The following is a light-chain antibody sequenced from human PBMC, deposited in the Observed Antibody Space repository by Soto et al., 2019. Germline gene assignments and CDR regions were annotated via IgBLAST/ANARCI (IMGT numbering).Light chain of an antibody. Sequence: DIVLTQTPSPLSLSPGERATLSSRASQSVTNNYLAWYQQKPGQAPRLLIYGASNRATGIPDRFSGSGSGTDFTLTISRLEPEDFAVYYCQQYGSSPQTFGQGTKVDIK. V-gene: IGKV3-20*01. CDR1: QSVTNNY. CDR3: QQYGSSPQT. J-gene: IGKJ2*01. CDR2: GAS.